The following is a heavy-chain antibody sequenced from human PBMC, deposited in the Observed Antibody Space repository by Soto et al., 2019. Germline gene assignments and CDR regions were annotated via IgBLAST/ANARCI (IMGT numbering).Heavy chain of an antibody. J-gene: IGHJ6*02. CDR1: GGTFSSHA. CDR2: IIPIFGTA. V-gene: IGHV1-69*13. CDR3: ARDRPTPPDSSSSLSFGYYYGMDV. Sequence: SVKVSCKASGGTFSSHAISWVRQAPGQGLEWMGGIIPIFGTANYAQKFQGRVTITADESTSTAYMELSSLRSEDTAVYYCARDRPTPPDSSSSLSFGYYYGMDVWGQGTTVTVSS. D-gene: IGHD6-6*01.